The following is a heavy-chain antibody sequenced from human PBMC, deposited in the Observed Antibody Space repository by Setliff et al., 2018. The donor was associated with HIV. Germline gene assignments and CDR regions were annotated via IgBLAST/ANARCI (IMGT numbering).Heavy chain of an antibody. V-gene: IGHV2-5*01. D-gene: IGHD3-9*01. J-gene: IGHJ4*02. CDR1: SLSTSGVG. CDR2: IYWNDNK. Sequence: SLSTSGVGVGWIRQPPGKALEWLAVIYWNDNKPYTPSLGSRLTVTRDTSKNQVVLTMTNMDPLDTATYFCAHTPASRNQYFFDYWGQGTLVTVSS. CDR3: AHTPASRNQYFFDY.